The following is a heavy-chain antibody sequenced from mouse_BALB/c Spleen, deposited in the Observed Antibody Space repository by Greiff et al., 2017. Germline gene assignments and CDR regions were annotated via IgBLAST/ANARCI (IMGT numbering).Heavy chain of an antibody. J-gene: IGHJ4*01. V-gene: IGHV5-12-2*01. CDR1: GFTFSSYT. D-gene: IGHD2-4*01. CDR2: ISNGGGST. CDR3: ARRGYYDYDEGYYYAMDY. Sequence: EVQLQQSGGGLVQPGGSLKLSCAASGFTFSSYTMSWVRQTPEKRLEWVAYISNGGGSTYYPDTVKGRFTISRDNAKNTLYLQMSSLKSEDTAMYYCARRGYYDYDEGYYYAMDYWGQGTSVTVSS.